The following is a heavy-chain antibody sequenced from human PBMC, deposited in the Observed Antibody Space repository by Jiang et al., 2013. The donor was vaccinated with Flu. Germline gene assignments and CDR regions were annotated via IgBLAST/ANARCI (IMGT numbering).Heavy chain of an antibody. Sequence: VQLLESGGGLVQPGGSLRLSCAASGFTFSNYEMNWARQAPGKGLEWVSYISTSGSTMHYADSVKGRFTISRDNAKNSLYLQMNSLRAEDTAIYYCVRAQGWPYWGQGTLVTVSS. CDR1: GFTFSNYE. V-gene: IGHV3-48*03. CDR3: VRAQGWPY. J-gene: IGHJ4*02. D-gene: IGHD2-15*01. CDR2: ISTSGSTM.